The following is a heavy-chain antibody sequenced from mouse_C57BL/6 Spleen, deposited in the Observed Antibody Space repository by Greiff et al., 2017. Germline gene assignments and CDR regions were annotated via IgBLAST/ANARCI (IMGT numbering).Heavy chain of an antibody. CDR2: ISNGGGST. J-gene: IGHJ1*03. CDR1: GFTFSDYY. V-gene: IGHV5-12*01. CDR3: ARHGTSLVDFDV. D-gene: IGHD4-1*01. Sequence: DVMLVESGGGLVQPGGSLKLSCAASGFTFSDYYMYWVRQTPEKRLEWVAYISNGGGSTYYPDTVKGRFTISRDNAKNALYLQMSRLKSEDTAMXCCARHGTSLVDFDVWGTGTTVTVSS.